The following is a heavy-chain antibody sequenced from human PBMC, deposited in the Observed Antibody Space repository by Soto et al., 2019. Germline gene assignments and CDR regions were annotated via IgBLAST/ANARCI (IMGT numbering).Heavy chain of an antibody. D-gene: IGHD3-22*01. CDR3: ARRDRSGYSYWLDT. CDR2: IPYSGST. V-gene: IGHV4-31*03. J-gene: IGHJ5*02. Sequence: SETLSLTCTVSGGSISGSYYWSWIRQHPGKRLGWIGSIPYSGSTSYNPSLKSRLTISVDRSKSQFSLNLSTVTAADTAVYYCARRDRSGYSYWLDTWGQGTLVTVSS. CDR1: GGSISGSYY.